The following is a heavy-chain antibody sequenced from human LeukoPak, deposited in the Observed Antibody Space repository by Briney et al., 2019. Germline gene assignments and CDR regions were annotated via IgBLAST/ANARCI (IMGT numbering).Heavy chain of an antibody. CDR3: ATPDGGPYYDNSGYYY. CDR2: ISHVGRDK. CDR1: GFTFSTHA. V-gene: IGHV3-30*19. Sequence: GGSLRLSCAASGFTFSTHAMHWVRQAPAKGLEWVALISHVGRDKYYADSVKGRFTISRDNSKNTLYLQMNSLGPEDTAVYYCATPDGGPYYDNSGYYYWGQGTLVTVSS. J-gene: IGHJ4*02. D-gene: IGHD3-22*01.